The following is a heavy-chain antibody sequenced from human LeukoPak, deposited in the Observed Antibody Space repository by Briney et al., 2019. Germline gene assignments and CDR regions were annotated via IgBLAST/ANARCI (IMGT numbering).Heavy chain of an antibody. J-gene: IGHJ4*02. CDR2: ISPYNGNT. V-gene: IGHV1-18*01. CDR3: ARDRYYYDSSGYFCAVDY. D-gene: IGHD3-22*01. Sequence: AASVKVSCKTSGYTFTNYGISWVRQAPGQGLEWMGWISPYNGNTKYAQNLQGRVTMTTDTSTSTAYMELRSLRSDDTAVYYCARDRYYYDSSGYFCAVDYWGQGTLVTVSS. CDR1: GYTFTNYG.